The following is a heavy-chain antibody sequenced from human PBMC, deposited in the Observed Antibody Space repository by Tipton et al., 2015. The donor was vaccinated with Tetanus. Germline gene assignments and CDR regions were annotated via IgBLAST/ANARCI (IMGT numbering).Heavy chain of an antibody. D-gene: IGHD2/OR15-2a*01. Sequence: QLVQSGGGLVQPRGSLRLSCVASGFTFRSYWMSWVRQAPGKGLEGVANIKEDGSEMYYADSVKGRFTISRDNARNSLSVHMNSLTAEDTAVYYCARLRVYCSTACYSREDYWGQGTLVTVSS. CDR1: GFTFRSYW. V-gene: IGHV3-7*01. J-gene: IGHJ4*02. CDR2: IKEDGSEM. CDR3: ARLRVYCSTACYSREDY.